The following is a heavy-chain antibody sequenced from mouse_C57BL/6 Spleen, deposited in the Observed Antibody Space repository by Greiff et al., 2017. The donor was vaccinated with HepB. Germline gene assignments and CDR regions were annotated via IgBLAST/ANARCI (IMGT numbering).Heavy chain of an antibody. J-gene: IGHJ4*01. CDR2: ISYDGSN. CDR1: GYSITSGYY. V-gene: IGHV3-6*01. D-gene: IGHD1-1*01. CDR3: ARDGALLRSYAMDY. Sequence: EVKLMESGPGLVKPSQSLSLTCSVTGYSITSGYYWNWIRQFPGNKLEWMGYISYDGSNNYNPSLKNRISITRDTSKNQFFLKLNSVTTEDTATYYCARDGALLRSYAMDYWGQGTSVTVSS.